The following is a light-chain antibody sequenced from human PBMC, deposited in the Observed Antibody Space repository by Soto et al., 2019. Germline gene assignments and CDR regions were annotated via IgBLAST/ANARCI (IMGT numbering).Light chain of an antibody. CDR2: GAS. Sequence: EIVLTQSPGTLSLSPGERATLSCRASQSVSSSYLVWYQQKPGQPPRLLIYGASSRATGIPDRFSGSGSGTDFTLTISRLEPEDFAVFYCQHYDSLSITFGQGTRLEIK. J-gene: IGKJ5*01. CDR3: QHYDSLSIT. CDR1: QSVSSSY. V-gene: IGKV3-20*01.